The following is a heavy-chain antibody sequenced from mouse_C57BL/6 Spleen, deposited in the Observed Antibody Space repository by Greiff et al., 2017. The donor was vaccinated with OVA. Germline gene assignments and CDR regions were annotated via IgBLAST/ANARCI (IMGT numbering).Heavy chain of an antibody. D-gene: IGHD1-1*01. J-gene: IGHJ2*01. CDR1: GYTFTSYW. CDR2: IYPGSGST. CDR3: ARSLYYGSSYKNFDY. Sequence: QVQLQQPGAELVKPGASVKMSCKASGYTFTSYWITWVKQRPGQGLEWIGDIYPGSGSTNYNEKFKSKATLTVDTSSSTAYMQLSSLTSEDSAVYYCARSLYYGSSYKNFDYWGKGTTLTVSS. V-gene: IGHV1-55*01.